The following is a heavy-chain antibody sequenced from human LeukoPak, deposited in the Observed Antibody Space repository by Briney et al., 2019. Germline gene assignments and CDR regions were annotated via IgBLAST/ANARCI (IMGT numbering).Heavy chain of an antibody. CDR1: GYTFIGNY. CDR3: AYMLKPANWFDP. J-gene: IGHJ5*02. Sequence: GASVKVSCKASGYTFIGNYMHWVRQAPGQGLEWMGWINPNSGGTNYAQKFQGRVTMTRDTSISTAYMELSRLTSDDTAVYYCAYMLKPANWFDPWGQGTLVTVSS. D-gene: IGHD1-14*01. V-gene: IGHV1-2*02. CDR2: INPNSGGT.